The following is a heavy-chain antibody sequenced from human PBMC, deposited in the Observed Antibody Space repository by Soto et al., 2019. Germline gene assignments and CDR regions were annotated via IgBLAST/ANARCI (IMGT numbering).Heavy chain of an antibody. J-gene: IGHJ4*02. Sequence: GSLRLSCAASGFTFSTFAMNWVRQAPGKGLEWVSGITGGSGFTFYADSVKGRFTISRDDSENTLFLQMSSLRAEDTAKYYCAKSGPTNYFDFWGQGTLVTVSS. CDR3: AKSGPTNYFDF. V-gene: IGHV3-23*01. CDR2: ITGGSGFT. CDR1: GFTFSTFA. D-gene: IGHD1-26*01.